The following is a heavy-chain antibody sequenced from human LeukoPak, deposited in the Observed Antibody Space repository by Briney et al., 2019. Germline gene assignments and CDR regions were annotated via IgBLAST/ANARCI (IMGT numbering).Heavy chain of an antibody. CDR1: GGSFSGYY. J-gene: IGHJ3*02. Sequence: SETLSLTCAVYGGSFSGYYWSWIRQPPGKGLEWIGEINHSGSTNYYPSLKSRVTISIEKSKNQFSLKLSSVTAADTAVYYCAGAYCGGDCYSGRAFDIWGQGTMVTVSS. CDR2: INHSGST. D-gene: IGHD2-21*02. CDR3: AGAYCGGDCYSGRAFDI. V-gene: IGHV4-34*01.